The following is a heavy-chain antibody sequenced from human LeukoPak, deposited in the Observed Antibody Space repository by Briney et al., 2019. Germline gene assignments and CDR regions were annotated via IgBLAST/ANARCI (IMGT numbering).Heavy chain of an antibody. CDR2: IYYSGST. J-gene: IGHJ4*02. CDR1: GGSISSSSYY. Sequence: SETLSLTCTVSGGSISSSSYYWGWIRQPPGKGLEWIGSIYYSGSTYYNPSLKSRVTISVDTSKNQFSLKLSSVTAADTAVYYCARVCPSPDYLDYWGQGTLVTVSS. V-gene: IGHV4-39*07. CDR3: ARVCPSPDYLDY.